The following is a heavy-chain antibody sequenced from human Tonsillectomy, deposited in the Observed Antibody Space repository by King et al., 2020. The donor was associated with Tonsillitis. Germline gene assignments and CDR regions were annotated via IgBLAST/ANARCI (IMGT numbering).Heavy chain of an antibody. CDR3: AKYELILWVGESLYYHYGLDV. Sequence: VQLVESGGGLVQPGGSLRLSCAASGFTFSSYAMSWVRQAPGKGLEWVSGISGSGGDTYYADSVKGRFTISRDNSKNTLYLQMISLRAEDTAVYYCAKYELILWVGESLYYHYGLDVWGQGTTVTVSS. D-gene: IGHD3-10*01. CDR2: ISGSGGDT. CDR1: GFTFSSYA. V-gene: IGHV3-23*04. J-gene: IGHJ6*02.